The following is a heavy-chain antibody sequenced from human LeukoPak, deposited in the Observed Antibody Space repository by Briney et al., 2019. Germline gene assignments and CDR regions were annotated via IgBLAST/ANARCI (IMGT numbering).Heavy chain of an antibody. D-gene: IGHD1-7*01. CDR1: GGSISSGDYY. J-gene: IGHJ5*01. Sequence: PSETLSLTCTVSGGSISSGDYYWSWIRQPPGKGLEWIGYIYYSGSTYYNPSLKSRVTISVDTSKNQFSLKLSSVTAADTAVYYCARDRGELELHWFDSWGQGTLVTVSS. V-gene: IGHV4-30-4*08. CDR3: ARDRGELELHWFDS. CDR2: IYYSGST.